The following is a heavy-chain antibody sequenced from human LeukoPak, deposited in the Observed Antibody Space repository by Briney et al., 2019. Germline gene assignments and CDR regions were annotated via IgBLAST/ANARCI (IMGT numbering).Heavy chain of an antibody. Sequence: GGSLRLSCAASGFTFSSYDMHGVRQVTGKGLEWVSDIGTVGDTYYAGSVKGRFTISRENAKNSLYLQMNSLRAGDTAVYYCARVRSGSLGYYGMDVWGQGTTVTVSS. CDR1: GFTFSSYD. J-gene: IGHJ6*02. CDR3: ARVRSGSLGYYGMDV. V-gene: IGHV3-13*01. CDR2: IGTVGDT. D-gene: IGHD1-26*01.